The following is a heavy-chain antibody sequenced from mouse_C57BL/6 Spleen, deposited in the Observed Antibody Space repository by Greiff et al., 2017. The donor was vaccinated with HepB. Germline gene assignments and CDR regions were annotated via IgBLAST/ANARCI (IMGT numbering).Heavy chain of an antibody. CDR2: ISSGSSTI. CDR3: ARQGYGNPFAY. Sequence: EVMLVESGGGLVKPGGSLKLSCAASGFTFSDYGMHWVRQAPEKGLEWVAYISSGSSTIYYADTVKGRFTISRDNAKNTLFLQMTSLRSEDTAMYYCARQGYGNPFAYWGQGTLVTVSA. CDR1: GFTFSDYG. V-gene: IGHV5-17*01. D-gene: IGHD2-1*01. J-gene: IGHJ3*01.